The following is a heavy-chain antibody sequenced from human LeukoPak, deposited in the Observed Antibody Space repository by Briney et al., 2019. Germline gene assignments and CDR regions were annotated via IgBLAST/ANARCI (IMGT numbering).Heavy chain of an antibody. CDR2: IYYSGST. J-gene: IGHJ4*02. CDR3: ARHKGGSSEFDY. D-gene: IGHD1-26*01. CDR1: GGSISSSSYY. Sequence: SRTLSLTCTVSGGSISSSSYYWDWIRQPPGKGLEWIGCIYYSGSTYYNPSLKSRVTISVDMSKNHFSLKLSSVTAADTAVYYCARHKGGSSEFDYWGQGTLVTVSS. V-gene: IGHV4-39*01.